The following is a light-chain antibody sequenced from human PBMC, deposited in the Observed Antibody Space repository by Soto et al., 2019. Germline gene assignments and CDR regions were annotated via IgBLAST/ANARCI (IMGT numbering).Light chain of an antibody. J-gene: IGKJ1*01. CDR1: QSIRDY. CDR2: AAS. V-gene: IGKV1-17*01. Sequence: NQVNPAPFFLFSTVGDRVTITCRASQSIRDYLGWYQQKPGKAPKRLIYAASSLQSGVPSRFSGTGSGTEFTLTISSLQPEDFATYFCLQHNSYPVTFGQGTKVDIK. CDR3: LQHNSYPVT.